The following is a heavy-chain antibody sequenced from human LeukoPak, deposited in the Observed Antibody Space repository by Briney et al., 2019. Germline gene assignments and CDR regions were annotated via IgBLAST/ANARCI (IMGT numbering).Heavy chain of an antibody. D-gene: IGHD3-10*01. V-gene: IGHV3-9*01. J-gene: IGHJ4*02. CDR3: AKGSGSYYNGYFDY. CDR1: GFTFDDYA. CDR2: ISWNSGSI. Sequence: GGSLRLSCAASGFTFDDYAMHWVRQAPGKGLEWVSGISWNSGSIGYADSVKGRFTISRDNAKNSLYLQMNSLRAEDTALYYCAKGSGSYYNGYFDYWGQGTLVTVSS.